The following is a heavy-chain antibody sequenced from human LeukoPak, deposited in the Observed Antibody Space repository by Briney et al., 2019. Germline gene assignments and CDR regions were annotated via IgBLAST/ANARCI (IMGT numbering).Heavy chain of an antibody. CDR2: ISGSGGST. D-gene: IGHD3-22*01. V-gene: IGHV3-23*01. J-gene: IGHJ4*02. CDR3: AKQVKTDY. CDR1: GYTFISYG. Sequence: SCKASGYTFISYGISWVRQAPGKGLEWVSAISGSGGSTYYADSVKGRFTISRDNSKNTLYLQMNSLRAEDTAVYYCAKQVKTDYWGQGTLVTVSS.